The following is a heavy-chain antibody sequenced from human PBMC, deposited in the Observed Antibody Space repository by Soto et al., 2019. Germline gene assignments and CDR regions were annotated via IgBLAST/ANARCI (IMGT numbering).Heavy chain of an antibody. CDR3: VRDLWGFES. CDR1: GFTISSYA. D-gene: IGHD3-16*01. V-gene: IGHV3-64D*08. CDR2: TYSKRGST. J-gene: IGHJ4*02. Sequence: EVQLVESGGGLVQPGGSLRLSCSASGFTISSYAMHWVRQAPGKGLESVSVTYSKRGSTHYADSVRGRFTISTDNSKNTLNLQMSSLRAEDTAVYYCVRDLWGFESWGQGTLVTVSS.